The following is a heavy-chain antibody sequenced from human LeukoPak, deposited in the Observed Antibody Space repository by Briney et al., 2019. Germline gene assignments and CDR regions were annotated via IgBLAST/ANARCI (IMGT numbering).Heavy chain of an antibody. CDR2: ISNSGSTL. D-gene: IGHD3-10*01. CDR3: ARDALGSYDY. CDR1: GFAFSDFY. V-gene: IGHV3-11*01. J-gene: IGHJ4*02. Sequence: PGGPLRLSCAASGFAFSDFYTFWIRQAPGKGLEWISYISNSGSTLYYADSVKGRFTISRDNDKNLLYLQMNSLRADDTAVYYCARDALGSYDYWGQGTLVTVSS.